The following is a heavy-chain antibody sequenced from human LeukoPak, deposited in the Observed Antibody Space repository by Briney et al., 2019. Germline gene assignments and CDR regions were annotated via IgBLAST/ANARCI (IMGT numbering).Heavy chain of an antibody. J-gene: IGHJ6*04. V-gene: IGHV3-30*02. CDR1: GLSLSTYG. CDR3: ARTPYSGSSLQYYHLDA. D-gene: IGHD1-26*01. Sequence: GGSLRLSCAASGLSLSTYGIHCVRQTPGGGPEWLTYIRFDGASKYYATSVKGRFSISRDNSANTAYLHMSSLRPEDTALYYCARTPYSGSSLQYYHLDAWGKGTTVTVSS. CDR2: IRFDGASK.